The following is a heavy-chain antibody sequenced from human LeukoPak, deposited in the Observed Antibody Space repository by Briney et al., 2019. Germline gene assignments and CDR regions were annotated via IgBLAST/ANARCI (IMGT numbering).Heavy chain of an antibody. CDR3: ARDRSYDFWSGYSTPDY. CDR1: GFTFSSYA. CDR2: ISGSGGST. Sequence: GGSLRLSCAASGFTFSSYAMSWVRQAPGKGLEWVSAISGSGGSTYYADSVKGRFTISRDNSKNTLYLQMSSLRAEDTAVYYCARDRSYDFWSGYSTPDYWGQGTLVTVSS. D-gene: IGHD3-3*01. J-gene: IGHJ4*02. V-gene: IGHV3-23*01.